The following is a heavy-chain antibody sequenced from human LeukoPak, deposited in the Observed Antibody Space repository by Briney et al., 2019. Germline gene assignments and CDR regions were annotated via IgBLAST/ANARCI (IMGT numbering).Heavy chain of an antibody. Sequence: ASVKVSCKASGYTFTGYYMHWVRQAPGQGLEWVGWINPNSGGTNYAQKFQGRVTMTRDTSISTAYMELSRLRSDDTAVYYCARTTNLYSGSSFDYWGQGTLVTVSS. D-gene: IGHD1-26*01. CDR2: INPNSGGT. CDR3: ARTTNLYSGSSFDY. CDR1: GYTFTGYY. V-gene: IGHV1-2*02. J-gene: IGHJ4*02.